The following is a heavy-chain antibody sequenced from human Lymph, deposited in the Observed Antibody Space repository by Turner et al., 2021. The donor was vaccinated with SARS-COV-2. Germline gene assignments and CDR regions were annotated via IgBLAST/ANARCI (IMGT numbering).Heavy chain of an antibody. J-gene: IGHJ6*02. V-gene: IGHV3-53*02. Sequence: VELVETRGGLIQPGGSVRLSCAASGIIVSRHYRNWVRQAPGNELECVSVIYSGGTTYYADSVKCRFTISRDNSKNTLYLQMNSLRVEDTAVYYCARDLGTYGMDVWGQGTTVTVSS. CDR1: GIIVSRHY. D-gene: IGHD6-13*01. CDR2: IYSGGTT. CDR3: ARDLGTYGMDV.